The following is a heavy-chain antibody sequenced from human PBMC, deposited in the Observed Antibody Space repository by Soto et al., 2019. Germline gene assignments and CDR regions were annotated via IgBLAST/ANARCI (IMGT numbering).Heavy chain of an antibody. CDR3: ARDSFRGAAAGRNDAFDI. CDR2: IYYSGGT. Sequence: QVQLQESGPGLVKPSQTLSLTCTVSGGSISSGGYYWSWIRQHPGKGLEWIGYIYYSGGTYYNPSLKSRVTISVDTSKNQFSLKLSSVTAADTAVYYCARDSFRGAAAGRNDAFDIWGQGTMVTVSS. CDR1: GGSISSGGYY. D-gene: IGHD6-13*01. J-gene: IGHJ3*02. V-gene: IGHV4-31*03.